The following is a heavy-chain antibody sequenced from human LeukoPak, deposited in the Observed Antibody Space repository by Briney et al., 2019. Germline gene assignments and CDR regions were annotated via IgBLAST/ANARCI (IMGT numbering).Heavy chain of an antibody. D-gene: IGHD5-18*01. V-gene: IGHV1-69*13. CDR1: GGSFSSYG. CDR3: AGDRGWAGYSYGFYY. Sequence: ASVTVSCKAAGGSFSSYGIGWVRQAPGQWLEWMGGIIPIFGTANYAQKFQGRVTITADESTSTAYMELSSLRSEDTAVYYCAGDRGWAGYSYGFYYWGQGTLVTVSS. J-gene: IGHJ4*02. CDR2: IIPIFGTA.